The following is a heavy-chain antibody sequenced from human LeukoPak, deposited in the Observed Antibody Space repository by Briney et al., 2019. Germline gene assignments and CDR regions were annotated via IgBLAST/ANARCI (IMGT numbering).Heavy chain of an antibody. Sequence: PGRCLRLSCAASGFTLSIDAMHCVRQAPGKGLEWVAVISYDGNNKYHADSVKGRFTISSDNSKHTLYLQMKSLRAAETAVYYCARGFEYSSFADAFDIWGQGPMVTVSS. CDR1: GFTLSIDA. D-gene: IGHD6-6*01. CDR3: ARGFEYSSFADAFDI. CDR2: ISYDGNNK. J-gene: IGHJ3*02. V-gene: IGHV3-30*01.